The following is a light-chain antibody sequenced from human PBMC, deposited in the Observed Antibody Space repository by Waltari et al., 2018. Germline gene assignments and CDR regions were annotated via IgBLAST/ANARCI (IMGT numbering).Light chain of an antibody. CDR2: GAS. CDR1: QSVSSN. CDR3: QQYNNWPPWT. V-gene: IGKV3-15*01. Sequence: ELVMTQSPATLSVSPGERDTLPCRASQSVSSNLAWYQQKPGQAPSLLIYGASTRATGIPARFSGSGSGTEFTLTISSLQSEDFAVYYCQQYNNWPPWTFGQGTKVEIK. J-gene: IGKJ1*01.